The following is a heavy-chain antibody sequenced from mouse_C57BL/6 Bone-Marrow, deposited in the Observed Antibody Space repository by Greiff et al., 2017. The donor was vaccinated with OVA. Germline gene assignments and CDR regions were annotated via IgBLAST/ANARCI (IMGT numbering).Heavy chain of an antibody. CDR3: ARPPLRFAWFAY. D-gene: IGHD1-1*01. V-gene: IGHV5-12*01. CDR2: ISNGGGST. Sequence: EVQLVESGGGLVQPGGSLKLSCAASGFTFSDYYMYWVRQTPEKRLEWVAYISNGGGSTYYPDTVKGRFTISRDNAKNTLYLQMSRLKSEDTAMYYCARPPLRFAWFAYWGQGTLVTVSA. J-gene: IGHJ3*01. CDR1: GFTFSDYY.